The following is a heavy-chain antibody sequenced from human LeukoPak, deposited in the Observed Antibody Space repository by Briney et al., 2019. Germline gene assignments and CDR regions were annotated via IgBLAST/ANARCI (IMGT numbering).Heavy chain of an antibody. CDR2: INPSGGST. D-gene: IGHD3-3*01. V-gene: IGHV1-46*01. CDR1: GYTFTSYA. J-gene: IGHJ4*02. Sequence: GASVKVSCKASGYTFTSYAMHWVRQAPGQGLEWMGIINPSGGSTSYAQKFQGRVTMTRDTSTSTVYMELSSLRSEDTAVYYCARTPGTDFWSGYWGQGTLVTVSS. CDR3: ARTPGTDFWSGY.